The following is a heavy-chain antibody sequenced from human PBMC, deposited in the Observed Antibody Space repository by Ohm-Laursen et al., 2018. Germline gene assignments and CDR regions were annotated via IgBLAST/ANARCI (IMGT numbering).Heavy chain of an antibody. CDR1: GFTFTSHG. Sequence: SLRLSCAASGFTFTSHGMSWVRQAPGKGLEWVSGINGSGGKTYYADSVKGRFTISRDNSKNTLYLQMNSLSAEDPAVYYCAKTYSSSWDGSTYWGQGTLVTVSA. J-gene: IGHJ4*02. CDR2: INGSGGKT. CDR3: AKTYSSSWDGSTY. D-gene: IGHD6-13*01. V-gene: IGHV3-23*01.